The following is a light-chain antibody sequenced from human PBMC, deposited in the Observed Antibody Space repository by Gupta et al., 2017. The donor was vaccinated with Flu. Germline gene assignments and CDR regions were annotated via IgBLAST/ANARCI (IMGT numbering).Light chain of an antibody. CDR3: QRYGRLPPHT. CDR2: DAS. CDR1: QDISNY. V-gene: IGKV1-33*01. J-gene: IGKJ4*01. Sequence: DIQMTQSPSSLSASVGDRVTITCQASQDISNYLHWYQHKPGEAPKLLIYDASNWQTGVPSRFSGSGSGKHFTFTISSRQPEDIATYFCQRYGRLPPHTFGGGTKVEI.